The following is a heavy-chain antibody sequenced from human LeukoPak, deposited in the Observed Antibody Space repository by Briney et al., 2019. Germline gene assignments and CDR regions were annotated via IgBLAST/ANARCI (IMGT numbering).Heavy chain of an antibody. CDR2: INHSGST. J-gene: IGHJ4*02. CDR1: GGSFSGYY. Sequence: SETLSLTCAVYGGSFSGYYWSWIRQPPGKGLEWIGEINHSGSTNYNPSLKSRVTISVDTSKNQFSLKLSSVTAADTAVYYCARVNHDYVWGSYRYTRAKNFDYWGQGTLVTVSS. D-gene: IGHD3-16*02. V-gene: IGHV4-34*01. CDR3: ARVNHDYVWGSYRYTRAKNFDY.